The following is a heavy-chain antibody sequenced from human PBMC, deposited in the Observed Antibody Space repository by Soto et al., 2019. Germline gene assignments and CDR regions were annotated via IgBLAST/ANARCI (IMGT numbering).Heavy chain of an antibody. D-gene: IGHD6-19*01. V-gene: IGHV3-23*01. Sequence: GGSLRLSCAASGFTFSNYAMNWVRQAPGKGLEWVSAISGSGGSTHYADSVKGRFTISRDNSKNTLYLQMNSLRAEDTAVYYCAKGADLGTAVAGTLFDYWGQGTLVTVSS. CDR1: GFTFSNYA. J-gene: IGHJ4*02. CDR3: AKGADLGTAVAGTLFDY. CDR2: ISGSGGST.